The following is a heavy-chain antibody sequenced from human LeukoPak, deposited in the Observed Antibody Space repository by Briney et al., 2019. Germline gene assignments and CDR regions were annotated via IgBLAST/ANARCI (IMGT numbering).Heavy chain of an antibody. D-gene: IGHD3-16*01. CDR2: INHSGGT. Sequence: SETLSLTCAVYSGSFSGYYWSWPRQPPGKGLEWIGEINHSGGTNYNPSLKSRVIISVDTSKNQFSLKLSSVTAADTAVYYCARGHLKSVAWGSTRYYYYMDVWGKGTTVTVSS. J-gene: IGHJ6*03. V-gene: IGHV4-34*01. CDR3: ARGHLKSVAWGSTRYYYYMDV. CDR1: SGSFSGYY.